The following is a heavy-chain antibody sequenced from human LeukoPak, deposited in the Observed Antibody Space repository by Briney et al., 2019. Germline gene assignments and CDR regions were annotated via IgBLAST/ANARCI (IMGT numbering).Heavy chain of an antibody. CDR2: IFYSGST. CDR3: AKSNGYGLIDI. J-gene: IGHJ3*02. D-gene: IGHD3-22*01. CDR1: GGSMSTYY. Sequence: SETLSLTCTVSGGSMSTYYWGWVRQPPGKALEWIGNIFYSGSTYYSPSLKSRVTISLDTSRNQFSLKLNSVTAADTAVYYCAKSNGYGLIDIWGQGTMVTVSS. V-gene: IGHV4-59*12.